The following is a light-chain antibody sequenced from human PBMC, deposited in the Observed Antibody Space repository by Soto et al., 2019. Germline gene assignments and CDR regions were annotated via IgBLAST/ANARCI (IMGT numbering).Light chain of an antibody. CDR2: DAS. V-gene: IGKV3D-20*02. CDR1: QSVSSSY. CDR3: QQRSNWQVT. Sequence: EIVLTQSPGTLSLSPGESATLSCRASQSVSSSYLAWYQQKPGQAPRLLIYDASNRATGIPARFSGSGSGTDFTLTISSLEPEDFAVYYCQQRSNWQVTFGQGTRLEI. J-gene: IGKJ5*01.